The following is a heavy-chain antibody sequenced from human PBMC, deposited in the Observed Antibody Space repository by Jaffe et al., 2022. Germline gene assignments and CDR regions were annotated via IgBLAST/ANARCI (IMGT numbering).Heavy chain of an antibody. CDR3: ARDRHDYSNYNADY. CDR2: ISSSSSTI. D-gene: IGHD4-4*01. J-gene: IGHJ4*02. V-gene: IGHV3-48*01. CDR1: GFTFSSYS. Sequence: EVQLVESGGGLVQPGGSLRLSCAASGFTFSSYSMNWVRQAPGKGLEWVSYISSSSSTIYYADSVKGRFTISRDNAKNSLYLQMNSLRAEDTAVYYCARDRHDYSNYNADYWGQGTLVTVSS.